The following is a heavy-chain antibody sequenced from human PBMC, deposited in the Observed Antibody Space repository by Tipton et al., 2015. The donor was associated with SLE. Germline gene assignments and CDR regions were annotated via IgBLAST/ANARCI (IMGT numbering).Heavy chain of an antibody. J-gene: IGHJ4*02. D-gene: IGHD6-13*01. CDR1: GYSISSGYY. CDR3: AREDRGLAAAL. Sequence: TLSLTCTVSGYSISSGYYWGWIRQPPGKGLEWIGSIYHSGSTYYNPSLKSRVTISVDTSKNQFSLKLSSVTAADTAVYYCAREDRGLAAALWGQGTLVTVSS. V-gene: IGHV4-38-2*02. CDR2: IYHSGST.